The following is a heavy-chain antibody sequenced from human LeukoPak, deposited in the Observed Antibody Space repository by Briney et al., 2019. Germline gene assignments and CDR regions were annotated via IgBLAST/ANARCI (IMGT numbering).Heavy chain of an antibody. Sequence: GASVKVSCKASGYSITDYYIHWVRQAPGQGLEWMGWINPNSGGTKYAQKFQGRVTMTRDTSVSKAYMDLTRLRSDDTAVYYCSRDMLPMTTVTTPGNYWGPGTLVTVSS. CDR2: INPNSGGT. D-gene: IGHD4-17*01. V-gene: IGHV1-2*02. CDR1: GYSITDYY. J-gene: IGHJ4*02. CDR3: SRDMLPMTTVTTPGNY.